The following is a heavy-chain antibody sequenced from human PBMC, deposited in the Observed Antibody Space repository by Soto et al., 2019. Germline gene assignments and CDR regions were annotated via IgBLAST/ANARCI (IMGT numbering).Heavy chain of an antibody. V-gene: IGHV1-18*01. CDR1: GYTFTSYD. Sequence: QVQLVQSGAEVKKPGASVKVSCKASGYTFTSYDINWVRLAPGQGLEWMGWISAYNGNTNYAQKLQGRVTMTTDISTSTDYMELRSLRSDDTAVYYCARAPIGLYNRGYYYFDYWGQGTLVTVSS. CDR2: ISAYNGNT. CDR3: ARAPIGLYNRGYYYFDY. J-gene: IGHJ4*02. D-gene: IGHD5-12*01.